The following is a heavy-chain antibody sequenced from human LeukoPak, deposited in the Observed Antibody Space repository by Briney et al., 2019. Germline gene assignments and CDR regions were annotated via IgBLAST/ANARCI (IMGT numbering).Heavy chain of an antibody. CDR1: GFTFRSYY. J-gene: IGHJ5*02. CDR2: INQDGSQR. CDR3: ARWTGSVDP. V-gene: IGHV3-7*04. D-gene: IGHD3/OR15-3a*01. Sequence: PGGSLRLSCAGSGFTFRSYYMSWVRQAPGKGLEWAANINQDGSQRFYVDSVKGRFTISRDNAKNSLFLQMDGLRVEDTAVYYCARWTGSVDPWGQGTLVTVSS.